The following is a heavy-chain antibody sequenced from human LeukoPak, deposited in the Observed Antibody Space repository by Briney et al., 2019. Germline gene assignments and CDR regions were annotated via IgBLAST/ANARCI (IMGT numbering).Heavy chain of an antibody. CDR1: GYTFTGYY. Sequence: ASVKVSCKGSGYTFTGYYMHWVRQAPGQGLEWMGWINPNSGGTNYVQKFQGWVTMTRDTSISTAYMELSRLRSDDTAVYYCARGGGTTRSGRYNWFDPWGQGTLVTVSS. CDR2: INPNSGGT. CDR3: ARGGGTTRSGRYNWFDP. V-gene: IGHV1-2*04. D-gene: IGHD3-10*01. J-gene: IGHJ5*02.